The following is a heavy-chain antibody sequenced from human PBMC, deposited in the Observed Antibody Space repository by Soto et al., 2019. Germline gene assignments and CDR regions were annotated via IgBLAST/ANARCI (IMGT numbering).Heavy chain of an antibody. CDR2: INAGNGNT. Sequence: ASVKVSCKASGYTFTSYAMHWVRQAPGQRLEWMGWINAGNGNTKYSQKFQGRVTITRDTSASTAYMELSSLRSEDTAVYYCARGDYDSPPRLYWGQGTLVTVSS. J-gene: IGHJ4*02. V-gene: IGHV1-3*01. D-gene: IGHD4-17*01. CDR3: ARGDYDSPPRLY. CDR1: GYTFTSYA.